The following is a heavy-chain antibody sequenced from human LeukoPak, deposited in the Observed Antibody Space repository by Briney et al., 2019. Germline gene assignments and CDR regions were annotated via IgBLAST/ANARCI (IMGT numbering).Heavy chain of an antibody. V-gene: IGHV3-23*01. D-gene: IGHD6-6*01. CDR2: ISGSGGST. CDR3: ATGIIRGSWVYYFDY. J-gene: IGHJ4*02. CDR1: GFTFSSYA. Sequence: GGSLRLSCAASGFTFSSYAMSWVRQAPGKGLEWVSAISGSGGSTYYADSVKGRFTIFRDNSKNTLYLQMNSLRAEDTAVYYCATGIIRGSWVYYFDYWAREPWSPSPQ.